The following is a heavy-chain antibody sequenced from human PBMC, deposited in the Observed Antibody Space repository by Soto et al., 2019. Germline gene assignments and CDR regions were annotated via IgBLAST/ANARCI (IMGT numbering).Heavy chain of an antibody. CDR3: ARAYGSGSYRHFDY. V-gene: IGHV1-69*08. D-gene: IGHD3-10*01. Sequence: QVQLVQSGAEVKKPGSSVKVSCKASGGTFSRYTFSWVRQAPGQGLEWMGRIIPIVGKPNYAQKFQGRVTITADNSTSTAYMELSSMRSEDTAVYYCARAYGSGSYRHFDYWGQGTLVTVSS. J-gene: IGHJ4*02. CDR1: GGTFSRYT. CDR2: IIPIVGKP.